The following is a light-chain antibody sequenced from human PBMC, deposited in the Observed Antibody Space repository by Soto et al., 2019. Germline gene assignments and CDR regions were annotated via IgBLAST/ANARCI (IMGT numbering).Light chain of an antibody. V-gene: IGLV1-40*01. J-gene: IGLJ1*01. CDR2: GNK. Sequence: QSVITQPPSVSGAPGQRVAISCTGSSSTIGAGYDVHWYQQRPGTAPKLLIYGNKNRPSGVPDRFSGSKSGTSASLAITGLQAEDEADYYCQSYDSSLSVSYVFGTGTKVTVL. CDR1: SSTIGAGYD. CDR3: QSYDSSLSVSYV.